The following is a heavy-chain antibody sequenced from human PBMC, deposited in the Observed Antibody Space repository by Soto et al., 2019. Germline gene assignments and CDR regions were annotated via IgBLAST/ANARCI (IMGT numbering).Heavy chain of an antibody. CDR1: GFTFSGYY. Sequence: PGGSLRLSCAASGFTFSGYYMTWIRQAPGKGLEWVSFIGRSGSDIHYGDSGEVRYTITRDNAKNTLYLQMNSHRAHDTAANYWARESGNRLPYGPVDYWGQGTRVTVSS. CDR2: IGRSGSDI. CDR3: ARESGNRLPYGPVDY. V-gene: IGHV3-11*01. J-gene: IGHJ4*02. D-gene: IGHD3-10*01.